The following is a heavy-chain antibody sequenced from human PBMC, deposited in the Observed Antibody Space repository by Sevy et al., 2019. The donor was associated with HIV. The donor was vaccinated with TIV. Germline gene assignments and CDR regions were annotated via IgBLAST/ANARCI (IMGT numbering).Heavy chain of an antibody. CDR2: FDPEDGET. Sequence: ASVKVSCKVSGYTLTELSMHWVRQAPGKGLEWMGGFDPEDGETIYAQKFQGRVTMTEDTSTDTAYMGLSSLRSEDTAVYYCATVVWSGYSGGFDYWGQGTLVTVSS. CDR1: GYTLTELS. D-gene: IGHD3-3*01. J-gene: IGHJ4*02. CDR3: ATVVWSGYSGGFDY. V-gene: IGHV1-24*01.